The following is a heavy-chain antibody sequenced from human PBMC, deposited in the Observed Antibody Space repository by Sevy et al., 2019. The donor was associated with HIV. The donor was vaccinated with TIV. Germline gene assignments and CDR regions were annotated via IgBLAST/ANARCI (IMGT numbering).Heavy chain of an antibody. J-gene: IGHJ6*02. V-gene: IGHV3-53*01. D-gene: IGHD3-16*01. CDR3: ARDWGVGNYRAMDV. CDR1: GFNVNDIY. CDR2: MYSGGGT. Sequence: GGSRRLSCAASGFNVNDIYINWVRQAPGKGLEWVSVMYSGGGTYYADSVKGRFTISRDDSKNTLYLQMSSLRVEDAAVYYCARDWGVGNYRAMDVWGPGTTVTVSS.